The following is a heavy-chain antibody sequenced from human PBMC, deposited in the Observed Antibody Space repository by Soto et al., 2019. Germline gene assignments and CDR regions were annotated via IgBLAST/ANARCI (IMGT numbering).Heavy chain of an antibody. D-gene: IGHD3-16*01. CDR3: ARSYYLADAFDV. Sequence: ASVKVSCKAYGFRFSDYGFNWLRQAPGQGLEWMGWISAFNGNTETAQGLQDRVTMTTDSSTTTAHMDLTNLTTDDTAIYYCARSYYLADAFDVWGQGTMVTVSS. CDR2: ISAFNGNT. V-gene: IGHV1-18*01. CDR1: GFRFSDYG. J-gene: IGHJ3*01.